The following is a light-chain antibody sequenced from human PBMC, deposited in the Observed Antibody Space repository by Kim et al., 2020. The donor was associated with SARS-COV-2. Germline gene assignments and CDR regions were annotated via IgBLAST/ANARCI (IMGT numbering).Light chain of an antibody. J-gene: IGLJ3*02. CDR2: RDI. V-gene: IGLV10-54*01. CDR3: SAWDRSLSTWV. Sequence: SHTATLACTGITNNVGNQGATWLQQHQGQPPKLLFYRDINRPSGISERLSASRSGNTASLTITGLQPEDEGDYYCSAWDRSLSTWVFGGGTQLTVL. CDR1: TNNVGNQG.